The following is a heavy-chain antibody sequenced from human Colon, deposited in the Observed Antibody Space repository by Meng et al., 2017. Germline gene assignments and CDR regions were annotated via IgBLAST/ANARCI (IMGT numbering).Heavy chain of an antibody. CDR3: ARDTAYKDY. CDR1: GYTFIDFY. V-gene: IGHV1-2*02. D-gene: IGHD5-24*01. CDR2: INPNSGGA. Sequence: GQRVHSVAEVKKPVPSVKVSLKASGYTFIDFYIPWMRQAPGQGLEWMGWINPNSGGAVYAQKFQGRITMTRDTSINTAYMELSSLISDDTAVYYCARDTAYKDYWGQGTMVTVSS. J-gene: IGHJ4*02.